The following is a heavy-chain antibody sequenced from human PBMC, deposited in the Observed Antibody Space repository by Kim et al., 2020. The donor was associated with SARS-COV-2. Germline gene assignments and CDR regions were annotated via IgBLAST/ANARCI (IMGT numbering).Heavy chain of an antibody. CDR3: ARDLGWLLYDY. V-gene: IGHV3-74*01. D-gene: IGHD3-3*01. Sequence: TICAASVKGRVTIPIDNAKNTLYIQKNSLRAEDTAVYYCARDLGWLLYDYWGQGTLVTVSS. J-gene: IGHJ4*02. CDR2: T.